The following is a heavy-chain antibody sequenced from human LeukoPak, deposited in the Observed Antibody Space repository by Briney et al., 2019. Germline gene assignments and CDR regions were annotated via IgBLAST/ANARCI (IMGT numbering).Heavy chain of an antibody. V-gene: IGHV3-30*04. Sequence: GGSLRLSCAASGFTFSSYAMHWVRQDPGKGLEWVAVISYDGSNKYYADSVEGRFTISKDNSKNTLYLQMNSLRAEDTAVYYCARDSGGSGVQDYWGQGTLVTVSS. CDR1: GFTFSSYA. D-gene: IGHD3-10*01. CDR3: ARDSGGSGVQDY. CDR2: ISYDGSNK. J-gene: IGHJ4*02.